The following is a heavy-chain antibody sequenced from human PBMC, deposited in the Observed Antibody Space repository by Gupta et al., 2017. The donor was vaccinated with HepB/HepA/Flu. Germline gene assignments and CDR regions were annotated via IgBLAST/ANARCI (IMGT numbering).Heavy chain of an antibody. CDR3: TKDNTLLDL. Sequence: EVLLLESGGGLVQPGGSLRLSCAASGFIFRNYAMNWVRQAPGRGPEWVSTIASAIGTTHYADSVKGRFTISRDDPENTLYLQMSSLRAEDTAIYYCTKDNTLLDLWGQGTLVTVSS. CDR2: IASAIGTT. V-gene: IGHV3-23*01. CDR1: GFIFRNYA. J-gene: IGHJ5*02.